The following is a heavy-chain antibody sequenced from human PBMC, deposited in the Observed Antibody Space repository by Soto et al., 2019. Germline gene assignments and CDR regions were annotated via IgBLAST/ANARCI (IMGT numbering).Heavy chain of an antibody. CDR1: GGSISSSSYY. D-gene: IGHD3-10*01. J-gene: IGHJ6*03. CDR3: ARLGTTGGFMVRGVKGPYYMDV. Sequence: PSETLSLTCTVSGGSISSSSYYWGWIRQPPGKGLEWIGSIYYSGSTYYNPSLKSRVTISVDTSKNQFSLKLSSVTAADTAVYYCARLGTTGGFMVRGVKGPYYMDVWGKGTTVTVSS. CDR2: IYYSGST. V-gene: IGHV4-39*01.